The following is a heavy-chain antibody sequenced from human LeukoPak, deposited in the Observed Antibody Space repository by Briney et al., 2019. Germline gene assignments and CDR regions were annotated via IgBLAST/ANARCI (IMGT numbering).Heavy chain of an antibody. CDR2: ISSSGTTI. CDR3: AKDGGTHFDH. D-gene: IGHD1-26*01. V-gene: IGHV3-48*01. J-gene: IGHJ4*02. Sequence: GGSLRLSCAASGFTSRTSGMNWVRQAPGKGLEWVSYISSSGTTISYAQSVKGRFTITRDNAQNSLTLHTNTLRADDTAVYYCAKDGGTHFDHWGQGTLVTVSS. CDR1: GFTSRTSG.